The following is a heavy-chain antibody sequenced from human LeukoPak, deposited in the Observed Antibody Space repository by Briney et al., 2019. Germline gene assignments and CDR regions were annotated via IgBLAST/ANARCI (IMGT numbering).Heavy chain of an antibody. CDR2: ISGSGGST. Sequence: PGGSLRLSCAASGFTFSSYAMSWVRQAPGKGLEWVSAISGSGGSTYYADSVKGRFTISRDNSKNTLYSQMNSLRAEDTAVYYCAISVMVRPNPFDYWGQGTLVTVSS. D-gene: IGHD3-10*01. CDR1: GFTFSSYA. V-gene: IGHV3-23*01. CDR3: AISVMVRPNPFDY. J-gene: IGHJ4*02.